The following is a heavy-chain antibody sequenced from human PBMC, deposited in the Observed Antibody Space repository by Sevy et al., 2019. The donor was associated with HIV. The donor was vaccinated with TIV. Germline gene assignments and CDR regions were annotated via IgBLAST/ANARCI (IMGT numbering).Heavy chain of an antibody. V-gene: IGHV3-33*01. CDR1: GFTFRSFS. CDR2: IWYDGRTK. Sequence: GGSLRLSCSASGFTFRSFSMHWVRQAPGKGLEWVAAIWYDGRTKQYADSVKGRFTISGDNSKHMLNQEMNSLRAEDTALYFCARDSARVIVPTAGFDSWGQGTVVTVSS. D-gene: IGHD1-1*01. CDR3: ARDSARVIVPTAGFDS. J-gene: IGHJ5*01.